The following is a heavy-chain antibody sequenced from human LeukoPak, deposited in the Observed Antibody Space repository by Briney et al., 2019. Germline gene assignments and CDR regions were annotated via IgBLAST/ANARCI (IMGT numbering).Heavy chain of an antibody. Sequence: ESGPTLVNPTQTLTLTCTFSGFSLSTSGVGVGWIRQPPGKALEWLALIYWDDDKRYSPSLKSRLTITKDTSKNQVVLTMTNMDPVDTATYYCAHAEADCSGGSCYSLFGIDYWGQGTLVTVSS. V-gene: IGHV2-5*02. CDR3: AHAEADCSGGSCYSLFGIDY. J-gene: IGHJ4*02. CDR1: GFSLSTSGVG. CDR2: IYWDDDK. D-gene: IGHD2-15*01.